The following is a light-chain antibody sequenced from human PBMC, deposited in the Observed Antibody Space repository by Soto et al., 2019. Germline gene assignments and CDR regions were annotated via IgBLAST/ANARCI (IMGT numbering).Light chain of an antibody. Sequence: QSALTQPASVSGSPGQSITISCTGTSSDVGTYNLVSWYQQHPGKAPKLMIYEASERPSGVSNRFSGSKSGNTASLTISGLQAEDEADYYCCSYAGSTPYVFGTGTKVTVL. J-gene: IGLJ1*01. CDR2: EAS. CDR3: CSYAGSTPYV. CDR1: SSDVGTYNL. V-gene: IGLV2-23*01.